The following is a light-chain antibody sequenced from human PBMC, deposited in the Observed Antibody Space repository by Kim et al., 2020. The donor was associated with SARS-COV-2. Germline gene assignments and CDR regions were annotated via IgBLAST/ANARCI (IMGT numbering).Light chain of an antibody. CDR3: TSYTSSSTLV. J-gene: IGLJ2*01. V-gene: IGLV2-14*03. CDR2: DVS. CDR1: SSDVGGYHY. Sequence: GQSITISGTGTSSDVGGYHYVSLYQQHPGKAPKLMIYDVSDRPSGVSNRFSGSKSGNTASLTISGLQAEDEAHYYCTSYTSSSTLVFGGGTQLTVL.